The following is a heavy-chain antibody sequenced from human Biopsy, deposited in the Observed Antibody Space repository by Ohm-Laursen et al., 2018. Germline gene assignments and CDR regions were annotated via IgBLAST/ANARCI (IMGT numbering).Heavy chain of an antibody. J-gene: IGHJ3*01. CDR3: ARRLPLRGYAFDV. V-gene: IGHV4-59*08. CDR2: LYYNGFT. D-gene: IGHD3-10*01. CDR1: GGSISSYY. Sequence: TLSLTCTVSGGSISSYYWSWIRQPPGKGLEWIGFLYYNGFTNSNPSLKSRVTISVDPFRNQFSLKLSAVTATDTAVYYCARRLPLRGYAFDVWGQGTLVTVSS.